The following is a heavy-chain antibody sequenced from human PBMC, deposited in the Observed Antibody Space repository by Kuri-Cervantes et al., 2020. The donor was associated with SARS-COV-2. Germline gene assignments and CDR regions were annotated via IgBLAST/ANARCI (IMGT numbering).Heavy chain of an antibody. CDR1: GYTFTSYA. V-gene: IGHV1-69*13. J-gene: IGHJ4*02. CDR3: ARYELGTTSSFDY. Sequence: SVKVSCKASGYTFTSYAISWVRQAPGQGLEWMGGIIPIFGTANYAQKFQGRVTITADESTSTAYMELSSLRSEDTAVYYCARYELGTTSSFDYWGQGTLVTVSS. CDR2: IIPIFGTA. D-gene: IGHD7-27*01.